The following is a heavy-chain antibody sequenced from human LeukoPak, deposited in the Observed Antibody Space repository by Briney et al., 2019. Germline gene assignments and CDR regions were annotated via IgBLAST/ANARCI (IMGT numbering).Heavy chain of an antibody. CDR2: IYYSGST. D-gene: IGHD3-10*01. CDR3: ARAPASALWFGEFTVGFDP. V-gene: IGHV4-59*01. J-gene: IGHJ5*02. CDR1: GGSISSYY. Sequence: SETLSLTCTVSGGSISSYYWSWIRQPPGKGLEWIGYIYYSGSTNYNPSLKSRVTISVDTSKNQSSLKLSSVTAADTAVYYCARAPASALWFGEFTVGFDPWGQGTLVTVSS.